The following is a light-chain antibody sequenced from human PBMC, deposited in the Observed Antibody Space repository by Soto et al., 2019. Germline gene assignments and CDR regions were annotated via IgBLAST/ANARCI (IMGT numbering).Light chain of an antibody. CDR3: SSYTSTGAVL. Sequence: QSALTQPASVSGSPGQSITISCTGTSSDVGGFNFVSWYQQHPGKAPKLMISDVTNRPSGVSNRFSGSKSGNTASLTISGLQAEEEADYYCSSYTSTGAVLFGGGTQLTVL. J-gene: IGLJ2*01. V-gene: IGLV2-14*01. CDR1: SSDVGGFNF. CDR2: DVT.